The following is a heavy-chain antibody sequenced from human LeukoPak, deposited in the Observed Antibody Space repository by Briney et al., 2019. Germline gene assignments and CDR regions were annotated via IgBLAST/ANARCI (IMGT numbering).Heavy chain of an antibody. J-gene: IGHJ4*02. CDR3: ARANVWWLRVDY. CDR1: VFTLSEYY. CDR2: ISSSGSTI. V-gene: IGHV3-11*01. D-gene: IGHD5-12*01. Sequence: GGSLRLSCAPSVFTLSEYYMSCIRQAPGKGVEWGSYISSSGSTIYYANSVKGRFTISRDNAKNSLYLQMNSLRAEDTAVYYCARANVWWLRVDYWGQGTLVTVSS.